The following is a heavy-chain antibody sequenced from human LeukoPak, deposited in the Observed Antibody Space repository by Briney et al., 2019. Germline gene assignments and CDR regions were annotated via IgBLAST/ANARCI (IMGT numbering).Heavy chain of an antibody. CDR3: AAERWELELQSFDY. CDR1: GYTFTSYD. J-gene: IGHJ4*02. CDR2: IIPIFGTA. Sequence: ASVKVSCKASGYTFTSYDINWVRQAPGQGLEWMGGIIPIFGTANYAQKFQGRVTITADESTSTAYMELSSLRSEDTAVYYCAAERWELELQSFDYWGQGTLVTVSS. V-gene: IGHV1-69*13. D-gene: IGHD1-7*01.